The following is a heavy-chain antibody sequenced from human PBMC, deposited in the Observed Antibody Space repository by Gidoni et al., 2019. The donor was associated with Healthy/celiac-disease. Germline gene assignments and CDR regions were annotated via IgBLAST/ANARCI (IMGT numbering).Heavy chain of an antibody. CDR3: AKARRAVAGTFDY. CDR1: GFPCSSYV. J-gene: IGHJ4*02. V-gene: IGHV3-23*01. D-gene: IGHD6-19*01. CDR2: ISGSGGST. Sequence: VQLLESGGGLVQPGGALRRSWAAAGFPCSSYVMIWVRQAPGKGLEWVSAISGSGGSTYYADSVKGRFTISRDNSKNTLYLQMNSLRAEDTAVYYCAKARRAVAGTFDYWGQGTLVTVSS.